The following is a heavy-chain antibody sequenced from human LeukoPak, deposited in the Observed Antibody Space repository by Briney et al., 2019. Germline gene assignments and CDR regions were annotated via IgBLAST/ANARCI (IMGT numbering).Heavy chain of an antibody. CDR1: GGTFSSYA. V-gene: IGHV1-69*05. J-gene: IGHJ4*02. CDR3: AREGEHCSSTSCYCY. D-gene: IGHD2-2*01. Sequence: GASVKVSCKASGGTFSSYASSWVRQAPGQGLEWMGGIIPIFGTANYAQKFQGRVTITTDESTSTAYMELSSLRSEDTAVYYCAREGEHCSSTSCYCYWGQGTLVTVSS. CDR2: IIPIFGTA.